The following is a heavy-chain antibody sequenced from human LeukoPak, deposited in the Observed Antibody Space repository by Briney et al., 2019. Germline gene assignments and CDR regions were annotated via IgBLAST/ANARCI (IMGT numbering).Heavy chain of an antibody. CDR1: GYTFTGYY. CDR2: TNPNSGGT. CDR3: AREGLLRFLVDY. J-gene: IGHJ4*02. V-gene: IGHV1-2*02. D-gene: IGHD3-3*01. Sequence: ASVKVSCKPAGYTFTGYYMHWVRQAPGQGLEWMGWTNPNSGGTTYAQKFQGRVTMTRDTSISTAYMELSRLRSDDTAVYYCAREGLLRFLVDYWGQGTLVTVSS.